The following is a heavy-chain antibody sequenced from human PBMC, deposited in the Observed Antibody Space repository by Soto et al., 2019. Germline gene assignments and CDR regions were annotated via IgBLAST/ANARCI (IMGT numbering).Heavy chain of an antibody. V-gene: IGHV3-30*18. J-gene: IGHJ4*02. CDR1: GFTFSSYG. D-gene: IGHD3-22*01. CDR2: ISYDGSNK. Sequence: QVQLVESGGGVVQPGRSLRLSCAASGFTFSSYGMHWVRQAPGKGLEWVAIISYDGSNKFYADSVKGRFTISRDNSKNTLYLQMNSLRAEDTAVYYCAKDPVLGMYYYDSSGYSLDYWGQGTLVTVSS. CDR3: AKDPVLGMYYYDSSGYSLDY.